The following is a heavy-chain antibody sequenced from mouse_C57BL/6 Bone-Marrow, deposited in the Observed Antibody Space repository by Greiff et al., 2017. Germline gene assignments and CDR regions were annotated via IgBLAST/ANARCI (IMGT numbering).Heavy chain of an antibody. D-gene: IGHD1-1*02. J-gene: IGHJ3*01. V-gene: IGHV1-64*01. CDR1: GYTFTSYW. CDR2: IHPNSGST. CDR3: ARATMGSWFAY. Sequence: QVQLQQSGAELVKPGASVKLSCKASGYTFTSYWMHWVKQRPGQGLEWIGMIHPNSGSTNYNEKFKSKATLTVDKSSSTAYMQLSSLTSEDSAVYYCARATMGSWFAYWGQGTLVTVSA.